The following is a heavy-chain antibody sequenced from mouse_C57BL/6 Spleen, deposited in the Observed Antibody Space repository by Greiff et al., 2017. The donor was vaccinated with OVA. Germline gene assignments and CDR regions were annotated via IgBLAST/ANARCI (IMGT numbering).Heavy chain of an antibody. CDR3: ARREAQATSYFDY. V-gene: IGHV1-80*01. Sequence: VKLMESGAELVKPGASVKISCKASGYAFSSYWMNWVKQRPGKGLEWIGQIYPGDGDTNYNGKFKGKATLTADKSSSTAYMQLSSLTSEDSAVYFCARREAQATSYFDYWGQGTTLTVSS. D-gene: IGHD3-2*02. CDR1: GYAFSSYW. J-gene: IGHJ2*01. CDR2: IYPGDGDT.